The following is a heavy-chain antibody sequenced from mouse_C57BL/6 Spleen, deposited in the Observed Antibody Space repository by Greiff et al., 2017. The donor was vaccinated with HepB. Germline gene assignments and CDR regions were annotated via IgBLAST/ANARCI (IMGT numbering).Heavy chain of an antibody. J-gene: IGHJ2*01. Sequence: DVQLQESGAELVRPGASVKLSCTASGFNIKDDYMHWVKQRPEQGLEWIGWIDPENGDTEYASKFQGKATITADTSSNTAYLQLSSLTSEDTAVYYCTTSYYGRSGYWGQGTTRTVSS. D-gene: IGHD1-1*01. CDR2: IDPENGDT. V-gene: IGHV14-4*01. CDR3: TTSYYGRSGY. CDR1: GFNIKDDY.